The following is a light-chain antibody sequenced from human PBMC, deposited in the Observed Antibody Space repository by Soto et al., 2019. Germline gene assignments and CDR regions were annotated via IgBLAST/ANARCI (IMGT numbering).Light chain of an antibody. CDR1: SSDVGSYNL. CDR3: SSYTSSSTRV. V-gene: IGLV2-14*02. Sequence: QSALTQPASVSGSPGQSITISCTGASSDVGSYNLVSWYQHHPGKAPKLIIYDVNNRPSGVSNRFSGSKSDNTASLTISGLQAEDEADYYCSSYTSSSTRVFGTGTKVTVL. CDR2: DVN. J-gene: IGLJ1*01.